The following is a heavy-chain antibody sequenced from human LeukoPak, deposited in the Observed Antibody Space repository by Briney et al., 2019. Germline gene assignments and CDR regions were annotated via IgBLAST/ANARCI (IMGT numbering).Heavy chain of an antibody. V-gene: IGHV4-38-2*01. CDR2: IYHSGST. CDR1: GYSISSGYY. Sequence: SETLSLTCAVSGYSISSGYYWGWIRQPPGKGLEWIGSIYHSGSTYYNPSLKSRVTISVDTSRNQFSLRLTSVTVADTAVYYCARGSQSFYYDSSGYPFDSWGQGTLVTVSS. D-gene: IGHD3-22*01. CDR3: ARGSQSFYYDSSGYPFDS. J-gene: IGHJ4*02.